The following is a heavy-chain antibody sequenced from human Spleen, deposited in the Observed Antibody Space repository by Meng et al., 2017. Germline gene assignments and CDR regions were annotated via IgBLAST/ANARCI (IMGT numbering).Heavy chain of an antibody. V-gene: IGHV3-23*01. Sequence: GESLKISCAASGFTFSSYAMSWVRQAPGKGLEWVSAISGGQAYYADSVKGRFIMSRDNSKNMLYLQMNNVRAEDTAVYYCAKDRPSLDVWGQGTTVTVSS. CDR3: AKDRPSLDV. J-gene: IGHJ6*02. CDR1: GFTFSSYA. CDR2: ISGGQA. D-gene: IGHD6-6*01.